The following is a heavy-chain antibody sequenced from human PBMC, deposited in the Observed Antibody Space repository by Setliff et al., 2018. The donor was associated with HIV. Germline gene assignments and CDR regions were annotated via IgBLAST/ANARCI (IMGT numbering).Heavy chain of an antibody. D-gene: IGHD3-16*02. CDR2: ISDSGTT. V-gene: IGHV4-59*11. J-gene: IGHJ6*02. Sequence: ASETLSLTCSVYGVSISAHHWSWIRQSPGKGLEWIGSISDSGTTNYNPSLRSRVTMSSDTSKNQFSLRVTSVTAADTALYYCARHKVISKLGGLIEDFFYYGLDAWGQGTTVTVSS. CDR1: GVSISAHH. CDR3: ARHKVISKLGGLIEDFFYYGLDA.